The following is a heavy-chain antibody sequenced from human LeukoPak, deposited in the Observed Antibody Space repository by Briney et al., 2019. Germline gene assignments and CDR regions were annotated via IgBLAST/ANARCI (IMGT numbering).Heavy chain of an antibody. V-gene: IGHV1-2*04. D-gene: IGHD4-11*01. CDR2: INPNSGGT. CDR1: GYTFTGYY. Sequence: ASVKVSCKASGYTFTGYYMHWVRQAPGQGLEWMGWINPNSGGTNYAQKFQGWVTMTRDTSISTAYMELSRLRSDDTAVYYCARAQVDYNNGPGSRGYYSYGMDVWGRGTTVTVSS. CDR3: ARAQVDYNNGPGSRGYYSYGMDV. J-gene: IGHJ6*02.